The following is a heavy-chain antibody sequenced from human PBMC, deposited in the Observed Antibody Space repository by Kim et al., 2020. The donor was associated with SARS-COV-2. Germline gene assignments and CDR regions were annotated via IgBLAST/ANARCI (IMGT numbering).Heavy chain of an antibody. J-gene: IGHJ3*02. D-gene: IGHD1-1*01. V-gene: IGHV3-66*01. CDR2: LYTGGTT. Sequence: GGSLRLSCAASGLTIINNYMSWVRQAPGKGLEWVSVLYTGGTTYYTDSVKGRFTISRDDSSNTLFLQMNSLGAEDTAVYFCARESRPGGFDIWGQGTMVTVSS. CDR3: ARESRPGGFDI. CDR1: GLTIINNY.